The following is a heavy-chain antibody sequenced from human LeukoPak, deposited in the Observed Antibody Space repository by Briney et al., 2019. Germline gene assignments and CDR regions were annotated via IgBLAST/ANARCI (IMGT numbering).Heavy chain of an antibody. Sequence: GGSLRLSCAASGFTFSSYAMSWVRQAPGKGLEWVSAISGSGGSTYYADSVKGRFTISRDKSKNTLYLQMNSLRAEDTAVYYCAKDQYQLLYETWGQGTLVTVSS. J-gene: IGHJ5*02. CDR3: AKDQYQLLYET. CDR1: GFTFSSYA. CDR2: ISGSGGST. V-gene: IGHV3-23*01. D-gene: IGHD2-2*02.